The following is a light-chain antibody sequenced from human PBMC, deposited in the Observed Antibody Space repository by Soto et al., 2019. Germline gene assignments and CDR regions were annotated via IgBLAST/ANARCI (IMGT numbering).Light chain of an antibody. CDR3: SSYTTNKTLL. Sequence: QSALTQPPSASGSPGQSVTISCTGTSSDVGGYNYVSWYQQHPGKAPKLMIYEVTKRPSGVPDRFSGSKSGNTASLTVSGLQAEDEANYFCSSYTTNKTLLFGGGTKVTVL. CDR1: SSDVGGYNY. CDR2: EVT. J-gene: IGLJ2*01. V-gene: IGLV2-8*01.